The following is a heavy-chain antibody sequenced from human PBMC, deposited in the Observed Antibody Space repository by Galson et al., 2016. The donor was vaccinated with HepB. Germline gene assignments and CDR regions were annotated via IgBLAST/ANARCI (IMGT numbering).Heavy chain of an antibody. CDR1: GYTFTGSY. V-gene: IGHV1-2*02. Sequence: SVKVSCKASGYTFTGSYIHWVRQAPGQGFEWMGWIHPNSGDTNSAQKFQGRVTMTRDPSISTAYMELSRLRSDNTAVYYCARGGLRDKFDPWGQGTLVTVSS. CDR3: ARGGLRDKFDP. J-gene: IGHJ5*02. D-gene: IGHD2-15*01. CDR2: IHPNSGDT.